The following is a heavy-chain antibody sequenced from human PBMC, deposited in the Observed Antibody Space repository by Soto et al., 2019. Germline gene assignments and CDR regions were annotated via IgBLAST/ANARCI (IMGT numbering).Heavy chain of an antibody. D-gene: IGHD4-4*01. CDR3: AKETVTTFGYFYYGMDV. CDR2: IVGSGGNT. Sequence: GGSLRLSCAASGFTFSSYAMSWLRRAPGKGLEWVSAIVGSGGNTYYADSVRGRFTVSRHNSKNTLYLNLDSLRAEDTAVYYCAKETVTTFGYFYYGMDVWGQGTTVTVSS. V-gene: IGHV3-23*01. CDR1: GFTFSSYA. J-gene: IGHJ6*02.